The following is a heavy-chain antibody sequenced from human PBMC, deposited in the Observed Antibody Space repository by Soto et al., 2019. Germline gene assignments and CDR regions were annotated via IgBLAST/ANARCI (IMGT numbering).Heavy chain of an antibody. CDR1: GFAFSNCA. J-gene: IGHJ4*02. CDR2: IKTSGDTT. V-gene: IGHV3-23*05. D-gene: IGHD2-21*02. CDR3: TKDVTGDIGADF. Sequence: AGGSLRLSCAASGFAFSNCAMSWVRQAPGKGLEWVSTIKTSGDTTFYADPVKGRFTTSRDDSKNTLYLQMNSLRAEDTATYYCTKDVTGDIGADFWGQGTPVTVYS.